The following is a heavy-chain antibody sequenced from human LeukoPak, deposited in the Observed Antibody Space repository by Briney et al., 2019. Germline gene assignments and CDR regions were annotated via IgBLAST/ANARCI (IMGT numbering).Heavy chain of an antibody. Sequence: GEALQISCKGSGYSFTSYWIGWVRPMPGKGLEWMGIIYPGDSDTRYSPSFQGQVTISADKPISTAYLQWSSLKASDTAMYYCARQSESSWPPVRYYDFWSGYYPVEGRYGMDVWGQGTTVTVSS. CDR3: ARQSESSWPPVRYYDFWSGYYPVEGRYGMDV. J-gene: IGHJ6*02. CDR2: IYPGDSDT. CDR1: GYSFTSYW. D-gene: IGHD3-3*01. V-gene: IGHV5-51*01.